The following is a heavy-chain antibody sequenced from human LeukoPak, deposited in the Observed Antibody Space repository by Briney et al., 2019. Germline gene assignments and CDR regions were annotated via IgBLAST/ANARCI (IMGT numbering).Heavy chain of an antibody. CDR1: GGTFSSYA. CDR2: ISAYNGNT. J-gene: IGHJ5*02. D-gene: IGHD3-16*01. Sequence: ASVKVSCKASGGTFSSYAISWVRQAPGQGLEWMGWISAYNGNTNYAQKLQGRVTMTTDTSTSTAYMELRSLRSDDTAVYYCARRYDYVWGSYVFDPWGQGTLVTVSS. CDR3: ARRYDYVWGSYVFDP. V-gene: IGHV1-18*01.